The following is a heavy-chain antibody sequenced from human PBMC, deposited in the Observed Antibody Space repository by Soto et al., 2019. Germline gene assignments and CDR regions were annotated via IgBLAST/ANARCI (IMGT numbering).Heavy chain of an antibody. CDR2: ISGYNGNT. V-gene: IGHV1-18*01. D-gene: IGHD2-15*01. CDR3: ARDLVGAADS. Sequence: ASVKVSCKASGYTFTSYRISWVRQAPGQGPEWMGWISGYNGNTDYAQSLQGRITMTTDTSTSTAYMELRSLRSDDTAVYYCARDLVGAADSWGQGTQVTVSS. J-gene: IGHJ4*02. CDR1: GYTFTSYR.